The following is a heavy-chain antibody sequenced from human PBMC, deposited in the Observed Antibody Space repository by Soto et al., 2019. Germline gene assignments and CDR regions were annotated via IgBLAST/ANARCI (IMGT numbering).Heavy chain of an antibody. V-gene: IGHV4-34*01. J-gene: IGHJ5*02. CDR2: INHSGST. CDR1: GGSFSGYY. CDR3: AIMGYYDILTGTFDP. Sequence: QVQLQQWGAGLLKPSETLSLTGAVYGGSFSGYYWSWIRQPPGKGLEWIGEINHSGSTNYNPSLKSRVTISVDTSKNQFSLKLRSVTAADTAVYYCAIMGYYDILTGTFDPWGPGTLVTVPS. D-gene: IGHD3-9*01.